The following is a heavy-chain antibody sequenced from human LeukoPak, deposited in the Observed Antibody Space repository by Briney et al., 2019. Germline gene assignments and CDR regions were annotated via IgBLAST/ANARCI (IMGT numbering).Heavy chain of an antibody. Sequence: ASVKVSCKASGYAFSTYAMHWVRQAPGQSLEWAGWINAGNGNTEYAQKLQDRVTITRDTSASTADMELSSLRSEDTAVYYCARASIVATRYYFYGMDVWGKGTTVIVSS. CDR1: GYAFSTYA. CDR2: INAGNGNT. V-gene: IGHV1-3*01. J-gene: IGHJ6*04. D-gene: IGHD5-12*01. CDR3: ARASIVATRYYFYGMDV.